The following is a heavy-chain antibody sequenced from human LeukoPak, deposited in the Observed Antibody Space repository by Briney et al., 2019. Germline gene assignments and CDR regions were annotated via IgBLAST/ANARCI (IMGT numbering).Heavy chain of an antibody. D-gene: IGHD3-10*01. Sequence: ASVKVSCKVSGYTLTELSMHWVRQAPGKGLEWMGGFDPEDGETIYAQKFQSRVTMTRDTSTSTVYMELSSLRSEDTAVYYCARDPMVRGVGTGLYGMDVWGQGTTVTVSS. CDR2: FDPEDGET. V-gene: IGHV1-24*01. CDR3: ARDPMVRGVGTGLYGMDV. CDR1: GYTLTELS. J-gene: IGHJ6*02.